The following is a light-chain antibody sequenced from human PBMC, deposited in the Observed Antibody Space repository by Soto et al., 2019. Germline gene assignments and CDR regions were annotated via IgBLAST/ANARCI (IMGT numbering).Light chain of an antibody. CDR3: QQYYSTLT. CDR2: WAS. V-gene: IGKV4-1*01. J-gene: IGKJ4*01. Sequence: DIVMTQSPDSLAVSLGERATINCKSSQSVLYSSNNKNHLAWYQQKPGQPPKLLIYWASTRESGVPDRFSASGSGTDFTLTISSLQAEDVAVYYCQQYYSTLTFGGGTKVEIK. CDR1: QSVLYSSNNKNH.